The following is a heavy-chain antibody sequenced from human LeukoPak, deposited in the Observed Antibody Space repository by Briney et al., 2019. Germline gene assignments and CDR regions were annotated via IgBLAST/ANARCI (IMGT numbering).Heavy chain of an antibody. CDR2: INPNSGGT. J-gene: IGHJ4*02. D-gene: IGHD5-12*01. V-gene: IGHV1-2*04. Sequence: ASVKVSCKASGYTFTGYYMHWVRQAPGQGLEWMGWINPNSGGTNYAQKFQGWVTMTRDTSISTAYMELSRLRSDDTAVYFCARVSERVPHSGYDSPFDYWGQGTLVTVSS. CDR1: GYTFTGYY. CDR3: ARVSERVPHSGYDSPFDY.